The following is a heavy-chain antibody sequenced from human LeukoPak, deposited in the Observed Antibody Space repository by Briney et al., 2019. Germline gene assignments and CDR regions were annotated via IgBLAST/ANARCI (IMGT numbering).Heavy chain of an antibody. D-gene: IGHD6-13*01. J-gene: IGHJ4*02. CDR1: GFTFSSYW. V-gene: IGHV3-74*01. CDR2: INSDGSST. CDR3: ARDLGVAPRAAAVKPGDY. Sequence: GGSLRLSCAASGFTFSSYWMHWVRQAPGKGPVWVSRINSDGSSTSYADSVKGRFTISRDNAKNTLYLQMNSLRAEDTAVYYCARDLGVAPRAAAVKPGDYWGQGTLVTVSS.